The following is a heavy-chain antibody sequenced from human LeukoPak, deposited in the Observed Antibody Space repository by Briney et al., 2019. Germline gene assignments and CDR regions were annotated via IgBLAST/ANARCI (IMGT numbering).Heavy chain of an antibody. CDR1: GYTFTSYG. V-gene: IGHV1-18*01. CDR3: ARDSKHSSSWYPFDY. Sequence: ASVKVSCKASGYTFTSYGISWVRPAPGQGLEWMGWISAYNGNTNYAQKLQGRVTMTTDTSTSTAYMELRSLRSDDTAVYYCARDSKHSSSWYPFDYWGQGTLVTVSS. CDR2: ISAYNGNT. D-gene: IGHD6-13*01. J-gene: IGHJ4*02.